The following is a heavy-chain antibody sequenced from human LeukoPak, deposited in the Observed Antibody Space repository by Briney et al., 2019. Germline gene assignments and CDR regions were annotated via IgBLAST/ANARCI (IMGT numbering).Heavy chain of an antibody. CDR1: GDSVSSNSAA. D-gene: IGHD7-27*01. J-gene: IGHJ4*02. Sequence: SQTLSLTCAISGDSVSSNSAAWTWLRQSPSRGLEWLGRTYYRSKWYNDYAVSVKSRLTISTDTSKNQFSLQLNSVTPEDTGVYYCARDLSGDINFDHWGQGTLVTVSS. CDR3: ARDLSGDINFDH. CDR2: TYYRSKWYN. V-gene: IGHV6-1*01.